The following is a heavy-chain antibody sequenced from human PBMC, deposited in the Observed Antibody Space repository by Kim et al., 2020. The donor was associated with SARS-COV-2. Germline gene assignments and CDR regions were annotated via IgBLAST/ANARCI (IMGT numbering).Heavy chain of an antibody. J-gene: IGHJ5*02. V-gene: IGHV3-30*18. CDR1: GFTFSSYG. D-gene: IGHD6-13*01. Sequence: GGSLRLSCAASGFTFSSYGMHWVRQAPGKGLEWVAVISYDGSNKYYADSVKGRFTISRDNSKNTLYLQMNSLRAEDTAVYYCAKDKWANGGSSSWSWFDPWGQGTLVTVSS. CDR2: ISYDGSNK. CDR3: AKDKWANGGSSSWSWFDP.